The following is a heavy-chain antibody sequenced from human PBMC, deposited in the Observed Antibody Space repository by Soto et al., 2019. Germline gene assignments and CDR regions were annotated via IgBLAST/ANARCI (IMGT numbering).Heavy chain of an antibody. CDR2: IYSGGST. J-gene: IGHJ5*02. CDR1: GFTVSSNY. D-gene: IGHD4-17*01. V-gene: IGHV3-53*02. Sequence: EVQLVETGGGLIQPGGSLRLSCAASGFTVSSNYMSWVRQAPGKGLEWVSVIYSGGSTYYADSVKGRFTISRDNSKNTLYLQMNSLRAEDTAVYYCARTTVPYNWFDPWGQGTMFTVSS. CDR3: ARTTVPYNWFDP.